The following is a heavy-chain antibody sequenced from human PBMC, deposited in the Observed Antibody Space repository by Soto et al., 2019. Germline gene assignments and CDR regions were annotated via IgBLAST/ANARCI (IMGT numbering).Heavy chain of an antibody. Sequence: EVQLLESGGGLVQPGGSLRLSCAVSGFSLSTYAMSWVRQAPGKGLEWVSSTSGSDDRTFYVDSVKGRFTISRDNSRNTLYLQMNSLRAEVTALYYCVKPRQGGGIDMVFDYWGQGTLVTVSS. V-gene: IGHV3-23*01. D-gene: IGHD3-10*01. CDR3: VKPRQGGGIDMVFDY. CDR2: TSGSDDRT. CDR1: GFSLSTYA. J-gene: IGHJ4*02.